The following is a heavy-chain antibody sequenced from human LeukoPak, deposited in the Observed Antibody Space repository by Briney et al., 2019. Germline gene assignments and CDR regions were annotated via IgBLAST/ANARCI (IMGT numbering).Heavy chain of an antibody. CDR2: IDPNSGGA. Sequence: ASVKVSCKASGYTFTGYYMHWVRQAPGQGLEWMRWIDPNSGGANYAQKFQGRVTMTRDTSISTAYMELSRLRSDDTAVYYCARVPIRRHYESTGYYYEDPWGQGTLVTVSS. J-gene: IGHJ5*02. CDR3: ARVPIRRHYESTGYYYEDP. D-gene: IGHD3-22*01. CDR1: GYTFTGYY. V-gene: IGHV1-2*02.